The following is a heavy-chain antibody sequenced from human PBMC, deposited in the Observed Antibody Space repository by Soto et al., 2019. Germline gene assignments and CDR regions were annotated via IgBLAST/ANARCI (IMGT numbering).Heavy chain of an antibody. V-gene: IGHV4-31*03. J-gene: IGHJ4*02. Sequence: QVQLQESGPGLVKPSQTLSLTCSVSGASSSSGGYYWSWIRQHPGKGLEWIGYIYYSGSSSYNPSLKSRVTISVDTSKKQFSLKPSSVTAADTAVYYCASGYGSGSFHYWGQGALVTVSS. CDR1: GASSSSGGYY. CDR2: IYYSGSS. D-gene: IGHD3-10*01. CDR3: ASGYGSGSFHY.